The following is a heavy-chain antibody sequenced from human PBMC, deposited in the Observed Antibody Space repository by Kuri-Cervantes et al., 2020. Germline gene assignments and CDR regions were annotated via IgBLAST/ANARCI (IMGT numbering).Heavy chain of an antibody. CDR1: GGSISSYY. D-gene: IGHD4-17*01. J-gene: IGHJ6*02. V-gene: IGHV4-59*01. Sequence: SETLSLTCTVSGGSISSYYWSWIRQPPGKGLEWIGYIYYSGSTNYNPSLKSRVTISVDTSKNQFSLKLSSVTAAGTAVYYCARMTTVTRDGYYYYGMDVWGQGTTVTVSS. CDR2: IYYSGST. CDR3: ARMTTVTRDGYYYYGMDV.